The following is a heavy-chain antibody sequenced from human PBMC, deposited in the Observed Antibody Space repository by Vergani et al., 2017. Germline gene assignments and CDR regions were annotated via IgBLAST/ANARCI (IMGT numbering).Heavy chain of an antibody. CDR3: ARMARDGYNMGGWFDP. V-gene: IGHV5-51*01. CDR2: IYPGDSDT. Sequence: EVQLVQSGAEVKKPGESLKISCKGSGYSFTSYWIGWVRQMPGKGLEWMGIIYPGDSDTRYRPSFQGQVTISADKSISTAYLQWSSLKASDTAMYYCARMARDGYNMGGWFDPWGQGTLVTVSS. CDR1: GYSFTSYW. J-gene: IGHJ5*02. D-gene: IGHD5-24*01.